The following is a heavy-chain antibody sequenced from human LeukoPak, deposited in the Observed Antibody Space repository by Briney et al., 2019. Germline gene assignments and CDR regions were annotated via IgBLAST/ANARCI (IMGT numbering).Heavy chain of an antibody. D-gene: IGHD1-1*01. J-gene: IGHJ4*02. Sequence: SETLSLTCTVSGYSISSGYYWGWIRPPPGKGLEWIGNIYHSGSSYYNPSLKSRVTISVDTSKNQFSLKLSSVTAADTAVYYCARDPGTGGGIHYFDYWGQGTLVTVSS. CDR1: GYSISSGYY. CDR2: IYHSGSS. V-gene: IGHV4-38-2*02. CDR3: ARDPGTGGGIHYFDY.